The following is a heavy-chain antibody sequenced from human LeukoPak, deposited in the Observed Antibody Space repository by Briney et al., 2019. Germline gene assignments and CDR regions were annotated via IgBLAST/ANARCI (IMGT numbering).Heavy chain of an antibody. CDR2: IIPTFGTA. CDR3: ARDRVVGATRYYYMDV. J-gene: IGHJ6*03. V-gene: IGHV1-69*06. CDR1: GGTFSSYA. Sequence: ASVKVSCKASGGTFSSYAISWVRQAPGQGLEWMGGIIPTFGTANYAQKFQGRVTITADKSTSTAYMELSSLRSEDTAVYYCARDRVVGATRYYYMDVWGKGTTVTVSS. D-gene: IGHD1-26*01.